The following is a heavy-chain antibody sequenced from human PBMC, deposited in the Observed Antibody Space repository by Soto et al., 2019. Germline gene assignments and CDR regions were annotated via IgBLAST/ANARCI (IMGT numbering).Heavy chain of an antibody. Sequence: PGGSLRLSCETSGFTFSSYAMSWVRQAPGKGLEWVSSISRSGGSTNYADSVKGRFTISRDDSKNILSLQMNSLRAEDTAIYYCAKNYYFDCWGQGTLVTVS. J-gene: IGHJ4*02. D-gene: IGHD3-10*01. CDR1: GFTFSSYA. V-gene: IGHV3-23*01. CDR3: AKNYYFDC. CDR2: ISRSGGST.